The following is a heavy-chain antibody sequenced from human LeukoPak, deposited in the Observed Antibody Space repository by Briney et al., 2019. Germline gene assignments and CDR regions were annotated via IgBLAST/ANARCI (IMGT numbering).Heavy chain of an antibody. D-gene: IGHD3-22*01. CDR1: GYTFTSYG. CDR2: ISAYNGNT. Sequence: ASVKVSCKASGYTFTSYGISWVRQAPGQGLEWMGWISAYNGNTNYAQKLQGRVTMTTDTSTSTAYMELRSLRSDDTAVYYCARDYRGGDYYDSSGYYCDYWGQGTLVTVSS. CDR3: ARDYRGGDYYDSSGYYCDY. J-gene: IGHJ4*02. V-gene: IGHV1-18*01.